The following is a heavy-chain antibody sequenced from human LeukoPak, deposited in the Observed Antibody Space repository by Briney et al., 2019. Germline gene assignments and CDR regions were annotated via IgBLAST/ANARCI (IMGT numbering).Heavy chain of an antibody. V-gene: IGHV1-18*01. D-gene: IGHD5-12*01. CDR2: INAYIGNT. CDR3: ARDGFRGPADY. CDR1: GYTFTSYS. J-gene: IGHJ4*02. Sequence: GTSVTVSCKASGYTFTSYSINWVRQAPGPGLEWMGSINAYIGNTNYAQKVQGEVTLTTDTSTSTAYMELRSLRSDDTALYYCARDGFRGPADYWGQGTLVTVSS.